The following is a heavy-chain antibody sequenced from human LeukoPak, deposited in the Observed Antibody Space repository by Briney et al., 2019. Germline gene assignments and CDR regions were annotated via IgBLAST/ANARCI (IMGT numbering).Heavy chain of an antibody. CDR1: GFTFGDYY. CDR2: ISSSGSTI. D-gene: IGHD3-22*01. CDR3: ARSRGYYNALDI. J-gene: IGHJ3*02. V-gene: IGHV3-11*04. Sequence: GGSLRLSCAASGFTFGDYYMSWIRQAPGKGLEWVSYISSSGSTIYYADSMKGRFTISRDNAKNSLYLQMNSLRAEDTAVYYCARSRGYYNALDIWGQGTVVTVSS.